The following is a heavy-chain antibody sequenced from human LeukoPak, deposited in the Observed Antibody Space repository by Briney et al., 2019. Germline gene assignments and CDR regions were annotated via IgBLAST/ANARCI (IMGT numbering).Heavy chain of an antibody. D-gene: IGHD3-22*01. J-gene: IGHJ4*02. CDR1: GFTFSNAC. V-gene: IGHV3-15*01. CDR3: STARRYYFDPSDFYGSPY. CDR2: ITSKTDGGTR. Sequence: MPGGSLRLSCTASGFTFSNACVSWVRQAPGKGLEWVGRITSKTDGGTRDYAAPVKGRFTISRDDSKKTLYLQMNSLKTEDPETRDCSTARRYYFDPSDFYGSPYWGQGTLVTVSS.